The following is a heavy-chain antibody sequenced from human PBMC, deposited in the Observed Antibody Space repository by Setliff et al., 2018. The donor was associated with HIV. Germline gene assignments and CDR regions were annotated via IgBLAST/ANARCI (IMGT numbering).Heavy chain of an antibody. Sequence: SETLSLTCTVSGGSVSSYHWTWIRQPPGKGLEWTGYLYYSGSTYYNPSLKSRVTISIDTSKKQLSLKLNSVTAADTAVYYCARAMGANWSYYYYMDVWGKGTTVTVSS. V-gene: IGHV4-59*02. CDR1: GGSVSSYH. J-gene: IGHJ6*03. CDR3: ARAMGANWSYYYYMDV. CDR2: LYYSGST. D-gene: IGHD1-26*01.